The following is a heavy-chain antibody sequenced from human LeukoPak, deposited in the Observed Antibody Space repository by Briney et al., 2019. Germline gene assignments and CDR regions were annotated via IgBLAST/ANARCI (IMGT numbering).Heavy chain of an antibody. CDR3: VRETMYAFDM. CDR2: ISSSSSVL. Sequence: GGSLKLSCAASGFTFSGYSMNWVRQAPGKGLEWVSYISSSSSVLHYADSVKGRFTISRDNAKKSLYLQMNSLRDEDTAVYYCVRETMYAFDMWGQGTIVTVSS. D-gene: IGHD1-1*01. CDR1: GFTFSGYS. V-gene: IGHV3-48*02. J-gene: IGHJ3*02.